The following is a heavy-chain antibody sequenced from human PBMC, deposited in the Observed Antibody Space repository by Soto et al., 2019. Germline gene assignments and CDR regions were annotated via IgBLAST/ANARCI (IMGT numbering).Heavy chain of an antibody. D-gene: IGHD3-9*01. CDR3: ARQFGESSYYDILTGYFSGFDY. Sequence: SETLSLTCAVYGGSFSGYYWSWIRQPPGKGLEWIGEINHSGSTNYNPSLKSRVTISVDTSKNQFSLKLSSVTAADTAVYYCARQFGESSYYDILTGYFSGFDYWGQGTLVTVSS. CDR1: GGSFSGYY. J-gene: IGHJ4*02. V-gene: IGHV4-34*01. CDR2: INHSGST.